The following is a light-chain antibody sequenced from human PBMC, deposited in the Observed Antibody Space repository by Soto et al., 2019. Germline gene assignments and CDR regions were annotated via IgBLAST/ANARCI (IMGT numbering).Light chain of an antibody. V-gene: IGKV1-13*02. Sequence: AIQLTQSPSSLSASVGDRVTITCRASQGISSALAWYQQKPGRSPKLLIYDASTLASGVPSRFIGSGSGTDFTLTISGLQPEDFATYYCLQFNTYPPLTFGPGTKVDIK. CDR2: DAS. J-gene: IGKJ3*01. CDR3: LQFNTYPPLT. CDR1: QGISSA.